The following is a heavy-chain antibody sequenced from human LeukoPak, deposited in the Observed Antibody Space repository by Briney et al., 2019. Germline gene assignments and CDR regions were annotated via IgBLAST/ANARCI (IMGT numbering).Heavy chain of an antibody. Sequence: GGSLRLSCAASGFTFDDYAMHWVRQAPGKGLEWVSGISWNSGSIGYADSVKGRFTISRDNAKNSLYLQMNSLRAEDTALYYCAKDVTPLAEVVPGSYYYYGMDVWGQGTTVTVSS. CDR1: GFTFDDYA. CDR3: AKDVTPLAEVVPGSYYYYGMDV. CDR2: ISWNSGSI. D-gene: IGHD2-2*01. J-gene: IGHJ6*02. V-gene: IGHV3-9*01.